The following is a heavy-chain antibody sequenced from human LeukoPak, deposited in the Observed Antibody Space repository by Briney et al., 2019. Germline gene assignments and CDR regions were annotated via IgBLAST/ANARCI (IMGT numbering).Heavy chain of an antibody. CDR2: IRYDGSNK. CDR3: ARDDGGSGTSGTFDY. J-gene: IGHJ4*02. CDR1: GFTFSSYG. Sequence: PGRSLRLSCAASGFTFSSYGMHWVRQAPGKGLEWVAVIRYDGSNKYYADSVKGRFTISRDNSKNTLYLQMNSLRAEDTAVYYCARDDGGSGTSGTFDYWGQGTLVTVSS. D-gene: IGHD1-26*01. V-gene: IGHV3-33*01.